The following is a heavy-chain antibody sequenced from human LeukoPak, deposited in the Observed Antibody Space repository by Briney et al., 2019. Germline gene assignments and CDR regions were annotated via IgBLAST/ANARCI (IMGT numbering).Heavy chain of an antibody. CDR3: ATRAMVRDKTAFDY. V-gene: IGHV1-18*01. D-gene: IGHD3-10*01. CDR2: ISAYNGNT. J-gene: IGHJ4*02. CDR1: GYTFTSYG. Sequence: ASVKVSCKASGYTFTSYGISWVRQAPGQGLEWMGWISAYNGNTNYAQKLQGRVTMTEDTSTDTAYMELSSLRSEDTAVYYCATRAMVRDKTAFDYWGQGTLVTVSS.